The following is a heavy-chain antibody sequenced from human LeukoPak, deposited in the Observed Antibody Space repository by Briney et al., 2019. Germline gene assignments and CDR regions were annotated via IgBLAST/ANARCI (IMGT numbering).Heavy chain of an antibody. J-gene: IGHJ3*02. D-gene: IGHD3-10*01. CDR2: INHSGST. V-gene: IGHV4-34*01. Sequence: SETLSLTCAVYGGSFSGYYWSWIRQPPGKGLEWIGEINHSGSTNYNPSLKSRVTISVDTSKNQFSLNLSSVTAADTAVYYCAKSNGYGLVDIWGQGTMVTVSS. CDR3: AKSNGYGLVDI. CDR1: GGSFSGYY.